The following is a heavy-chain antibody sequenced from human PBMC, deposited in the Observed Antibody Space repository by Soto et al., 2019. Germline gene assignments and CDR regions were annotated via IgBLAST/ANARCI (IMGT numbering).Heavy chain of an antibody. V-gene: IGHV3-30-3*01. D-gene: IGHD6-13*01. CDR2: ISYDGSNK. J-gene: IGHJ4*02. CDR1: GFTFSNYA. Sequence: QTGGSLRLSCAASGFTFSNYALHWVRQAPGKGLEWVAVISYDGSNKYYADSAKGRFTISRDNSKNTLYLQMNSLRPEDTALYYCATDYSRGAGYWGQGTRVTVSS. CDR3: ATDYSRGAGY.